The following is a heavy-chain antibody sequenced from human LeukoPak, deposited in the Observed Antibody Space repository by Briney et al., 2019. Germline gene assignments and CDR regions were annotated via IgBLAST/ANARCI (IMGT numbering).Heavy chain of an antibody. V-gene: IGHV1-18*01. Sequence: ASVKVSCKASGYTFTSYGVSWVRQAPGQGLEWMGWISAYNGNTNYAQKLQGRVTMTTDTSTSTAYMELRSLRSDDTAVYYCARPHLLYSSGPGGHLDYWGQGTLVTVSS. CDR1: GYTFTSYG. CDR2: ISAYNGNT. J-gene: IGHJ4*02. CDR3: ARPHLLYSSGPGGHLDY. D-gene: IGHD6-19*01.